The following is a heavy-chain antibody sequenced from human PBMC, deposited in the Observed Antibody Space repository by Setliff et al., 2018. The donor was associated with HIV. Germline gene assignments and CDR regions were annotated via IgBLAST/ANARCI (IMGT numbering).Heavy chain of an antibody. CDR2: FHYSGST. D-gene: IGHD5-18*01. J-gene: IGHJ4*02. V-gene: IGHV4-39*01. CDR3: ARMDTSYRSFEY. CDR1: GGSISSSSYY. Sequence: SETLSLTCNVSGGSISSSSYYWGWIRQPPGKGLEWIGSFHYSGSTSYNPSLRSRVTISVDTSKNQFSLKLTSVTAADTAVYYCARMDTSYRSFEYWGQGTLVTVS.